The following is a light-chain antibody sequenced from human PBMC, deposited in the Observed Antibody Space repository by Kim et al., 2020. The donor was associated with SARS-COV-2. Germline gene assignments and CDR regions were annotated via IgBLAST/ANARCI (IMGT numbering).Light chain of an antibody. V-gene: IGLV1-40*01. CDR2: GNS. J-gene: IGLJ3*02. Sequence: VTISCTGSGSNIGAGYDVHWYQQFPGIAPKFLIYGNSNRPSGVPDRFSGSKSGTSASLAITGLQAEDEADYYCQSYDSSLSGWVFGGGTQLTVL. CDR3: QSYDSSLSGWV. CDR1: GSNIGAGYD.